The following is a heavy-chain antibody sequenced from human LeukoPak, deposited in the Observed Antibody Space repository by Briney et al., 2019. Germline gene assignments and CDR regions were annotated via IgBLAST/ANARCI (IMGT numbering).Heavy chain of an antibody. D-gene: IGHD3-10*01. CDR3: ARSHQGVRAFDI. V-gene: IGHV3-21*01. J-gene: IGHJ3*02. CDR1: GFTFSSYS. Sequence: GGSLRLSCAASGFTFSSYSMNWVRQAPGKGLEWVSSISSSSSYIYYADSVKGRFTISRDNAKNSLYLQMNSLRAEDTAVYYCARSHQGVRAFDIWGQGTMVTVSS. CDR2: ISSSSSYI.